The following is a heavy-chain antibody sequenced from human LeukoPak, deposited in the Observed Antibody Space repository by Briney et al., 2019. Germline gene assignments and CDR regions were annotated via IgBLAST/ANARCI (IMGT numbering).Heavy chain of an antibody. Sequence: SVKVSCKASGGTFSSYAISWVRQAPGQGLEWMGGIIPIFGTANYAQKFQGRVTITTDESTSTAYMELSSLRSEDTAVYYCNYYDSSGYDPVDYWGQGTLATVSS. CDR3: NYYDSSGYDPVDY. V-gene: IGHV1-69*05. J-gene: IGHJ4*02. D-gene: IGHD3-22*01. CDR1: GGTFSSYA. CDR2: IIPIFGTA.